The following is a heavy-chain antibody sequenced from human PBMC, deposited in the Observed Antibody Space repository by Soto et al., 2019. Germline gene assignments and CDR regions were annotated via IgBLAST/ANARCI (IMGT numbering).Heavy chain of an antibody. CDR2: IYYSWST. CDR3: ARGGAKVMIDY. D-gene: IGHD1-26*01. J-gene: IGHJ4*02. CDR1: CGSISSGGYY. V-gene: IGHV4-31*03. Sequence: SETLSLTCTVSCGSISSGGYYWSWIRQHPGKGLEWIGYIYYSWSTYYNPSLKSRVTISVDTSKNQFSLKLSSVTAADTAVYYCARGGAKVMIDYWGQGTLVTICS.